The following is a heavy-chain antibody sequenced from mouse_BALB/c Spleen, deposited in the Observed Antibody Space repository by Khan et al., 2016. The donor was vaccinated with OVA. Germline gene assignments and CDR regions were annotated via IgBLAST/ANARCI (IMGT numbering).Heavy chain of an antibody. CDR3: SREGAYYGNDGWFAY. J-gene: IGHJ3*01. V-gene: IGHV1-4*01. Sequence: VKLVESGAELARPGASVKMSCKASGYTFTSYTMHWIKQRPGQGLEWIGYIIPSSGYTNYNQTFKDKATLTADKSSTTAYMQLSSLTSDDSAVYYCSREGAYYGNDGWFAYWGQGTLVTVSA. CDR1: GYTFTSYT. CDR2: IIPSSGYT. D-gene: IGHD2-14*01.